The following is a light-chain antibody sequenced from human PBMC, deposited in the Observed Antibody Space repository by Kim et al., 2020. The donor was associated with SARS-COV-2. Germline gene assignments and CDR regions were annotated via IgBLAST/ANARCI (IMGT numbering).Light chain of an antibody. V-gene: IGKV3-15*01. CDR3: QQYNNWPPYS. CDR2: GAS. Sequence: VSPGERATLSCRASQSVSSNLAWYQQKPGQAPRRLIYGASTRATGIPARFSGSGSGTEFTLTISSRQSEDFAVYYCQQYNNWPPYSFGQGTKLEI. CDR1: QSVSSN. J-gene: IGKJ2*03.